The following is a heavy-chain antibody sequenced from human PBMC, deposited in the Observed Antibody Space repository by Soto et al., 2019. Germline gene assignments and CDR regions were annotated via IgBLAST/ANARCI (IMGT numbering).Heavy chain of an antibody. J-gene: IGHJ5*02. D-gene: IGHD3-10*01. CDR1: GGTFSSYT. CDR3: ARAILLWFGELLTPNNWFDP. Sequence: ASVKVSCKASGGTFSSYTISWARQAPGQGLESMGRIIPILGIANYAQKFQGRVTITADKSTSTAYMELSSLRSEDTAVYYCARAILLWFGELLTPNNWFDPWGQGTLVTVSS. CDR2: IIPILGIA. V-gene: IGHV1-69*02.